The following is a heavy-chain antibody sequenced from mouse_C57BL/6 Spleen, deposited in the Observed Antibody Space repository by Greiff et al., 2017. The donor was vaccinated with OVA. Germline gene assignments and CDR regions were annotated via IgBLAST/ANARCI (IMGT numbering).Heavy chain of an antibody. J-gene: IGHJ4*01. CDR1: GYTFTDYN. Sequence: VQLKESGPELVKPGASVKIPCKASGYTFTDYNMDWVKQSHGKSLEWIGDINPNNGGTIYNQKFKGKATLTVDKSSSTAYMELRSLTSEDTAVYYCARRNSLGDYAMDYWGQGTSVTVSS. V-gene: IGHV1-18*01. CDR3: ARRNSLGDYAMDY. CDR2: INPNNGGT. D-gene: IGHD4-1*01.